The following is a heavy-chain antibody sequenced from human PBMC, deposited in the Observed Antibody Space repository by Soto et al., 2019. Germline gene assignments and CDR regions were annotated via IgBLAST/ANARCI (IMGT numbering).Heavy chain of an antibody. J-gene: IGHJ6*02. CDR3: ARDRPAVTTNYYYGMDV. D-gene: IGHD4-4*01. CDR1: GYTFTSYG. V-gene: IGHV1-18*01. CDR2: ISAYNGNT. Sequence: VASVKVSCKASGYTFTSYGISWVRQAPGQGLEWMGWISAYNGNTNYAQKLQGRVTMTTDTSTSTAYMELRSLRSDDTAVYYCARDRPAVTTNYYYGMDVWGQGTTVTVSS.